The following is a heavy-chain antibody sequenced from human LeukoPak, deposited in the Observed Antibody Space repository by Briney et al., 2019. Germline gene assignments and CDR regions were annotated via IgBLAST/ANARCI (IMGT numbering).Heavy chain of an antibody. CDR3: ARSSYSSSSSV. D-gene: IGHD6-6*01. J-gene: IGHJ3*01. Sequence: GGSLRLSCAASGFTFSCYAMHWVRQAPGKGLEWVAVISYDGSNKYYADSVKGRFTISRDNSKNTLYLQMNSLRAEDTAVYYCARSSYSSSSSVWGQGTMVTVSS. CDR1: GFTFSCYA. V-gene: IGHV3-30-3*01. CDR2: ISYDGSNK.